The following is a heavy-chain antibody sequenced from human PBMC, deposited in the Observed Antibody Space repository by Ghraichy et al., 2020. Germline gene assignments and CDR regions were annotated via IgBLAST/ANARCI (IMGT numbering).Heavy chain of an antibody. D-gene: IGHD6-19*01. J-gene: IGHJ6*02. CDR2: ISSSSSYI. CDR1: GFTFSSYS. CDR3: ARDPHSSGWLYYYYYGMDV. Sequence: GGSLRLSCAASGFTFSSYSMNWARQAPGKGREWVSSISSSSSYIYYADSVKGRFTISRDNAKNSLYLQMNSLRAEDTAVYYCARDPHSSGWLYYYYYGMDVWGQGTTVTVS. V-gene: IGHV3-21*01.